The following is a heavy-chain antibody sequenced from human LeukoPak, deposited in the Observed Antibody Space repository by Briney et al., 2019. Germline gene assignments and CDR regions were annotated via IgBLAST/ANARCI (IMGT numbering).Heavy chain of an antibody. J-gene: IGHJ4*02. V-gene: IGHV3-53*01. CDR3: ARASGYYGSGSYYKSDY. Sequence: GGSLRLSCAASGFTVSSNYMSWVRQAPGKGLEWVSVIYSGGSTYYADSVKGRFTISRDNSKNTLYLRMNSLRAEDTAVYYCARASGYYGSGSYYKSDYWGQGTLVTVSS. CDR2: IYSGGST. CDR1: GFTVSSNY. D-gene: IGHD3-10*01.